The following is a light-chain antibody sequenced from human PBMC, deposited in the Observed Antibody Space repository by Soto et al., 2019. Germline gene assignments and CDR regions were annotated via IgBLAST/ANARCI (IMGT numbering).Light chain of an antibody. CDR3: QQYNNWPKM. Sequence: EIVMPQSTATLSVSPGERATVSCRASQSVSSNLAWYQQKPGQAPRLLIYGASTRATGIPARFSGSGSGTEFTLTISSLQSEDFAVYYCQQYNNWPKMFGQGTKVDI. V-gene: IGKV3-15*01. CDR2: GAS. J-gene: IGKJ1*01. CDR1: QSVSSN.